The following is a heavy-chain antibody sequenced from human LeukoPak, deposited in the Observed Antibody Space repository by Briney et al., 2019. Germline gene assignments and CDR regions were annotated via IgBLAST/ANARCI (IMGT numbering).Heavy chain of an antibody. Sequence: SQTLSLTCTVSGRSITSSSYYWGWIRHPPWKGLDWSGRIYFTRRTYYNPSLKSRVTISVDTSKNQFSLKPSSVTAADTAVYYWARHIRRYCSGGSCRRMDWFDPWGQGTLVTVSS. D-gene: IGHD2-15*01. J-gene: IGHJ5*02. CDR2: IYFTRRT. CDR1: GRSITSSSYY. CDR3: ARHIRRYCSGGSCRRMDWFDP. V-gene: IGHV4-39*01.